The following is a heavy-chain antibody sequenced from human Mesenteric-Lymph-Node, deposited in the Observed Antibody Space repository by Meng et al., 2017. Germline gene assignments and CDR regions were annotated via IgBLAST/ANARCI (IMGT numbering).Heavy chain of an antibody. CDR1: GGSIGSGGYY. V-gene: IGHV4-31*03. Sequence: HVQWQVSGRGLVKPSDTLSLPCTVSGGSIGSGGYYWSWIRQHPGKGLEWIGYIYSTGSTFYNPSLKSRVTISVDTSKNQFSLKLISATAADTAVYYCAREAGRDGYATPKFNYWGQGTLVTVSS. J-gene: IGHJ4*02. CDR3: AREAGRDGYATPKFNY. CDR2: IYSTGST. D-gene: IGHD5-24*01.